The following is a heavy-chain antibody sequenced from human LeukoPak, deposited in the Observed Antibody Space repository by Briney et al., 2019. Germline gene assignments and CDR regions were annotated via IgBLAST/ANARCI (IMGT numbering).Heavy chain of an antibody. V-gene: IGHV4-30-2*01. Sequence: PSQTLSLTCAASGGSISSGGYSWSWIRQPPGKGLEWIGYIYHSGSTYYNPSLKSRVTISVDRSKNQFSLKLSSVTAADTAVYYCARGSRSSTSGHFDYWGQGTLVTVSS. CDR1: GGSISSGGYS. CDR2: IYHSGST. J-gene: IGHJ4*02. CDR3: ARGSRSSTSGHFDY. D-gene: IGHD2-2*01.